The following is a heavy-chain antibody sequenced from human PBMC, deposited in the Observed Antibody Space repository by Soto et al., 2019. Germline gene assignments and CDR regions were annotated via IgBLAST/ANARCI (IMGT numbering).Heavy chain of an antibody. Sequence: GGSLSLSCAASGFTFDTYWMNWVRQAPGKGPEWLSGINSDGTISSYADSVKGRFTISRDNARNTLSLQMNSLRADDTAVYYCGRLSGDHSAFFSYGMDAWGPGTTVTVYS. CDR2: INSDGTIS. D-gene: IGHD2-21*01. CDR3: GRLSGDHSAFFSYGMDA. J-gene: IGHJ6*02. CDR1: GFTFDTYW. V-gene: IGHV3-74*01.